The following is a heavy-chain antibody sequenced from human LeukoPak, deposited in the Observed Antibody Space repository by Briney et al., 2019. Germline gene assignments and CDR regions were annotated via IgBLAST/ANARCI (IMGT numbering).Heavy chain of an antibody. CDR2: IYYSGST. Sequence: SETLSLTCTVSGGSISSYYWSWIRQPPGKGLEWIGYIYYSGSTNYNHSLKSRVTISVDTSKNQFSLKLSSVTAADTAVYYCARWSSSGWSNYFDYWGQGTLVTVSS. CDR1: GGSISSYY. V-gene: IGHV4-59*08. D-gene: IGHD6-19*01. CDR3: ARWSSSGWSNYFDY. J-gene: IGHJ4*02.